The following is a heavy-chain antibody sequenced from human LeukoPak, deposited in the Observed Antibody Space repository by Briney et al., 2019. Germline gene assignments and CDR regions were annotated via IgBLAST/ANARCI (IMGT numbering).Heavy chain of an antibody. D-gene: IGHD6-13*01. V-gene: IGHV3-33*01. CDR1: GFTFSSYG. CDR2: IWYDGSNK. CDR3: ARARQLVRGNWFDP. J-gene: IGHJ5*02. Sequence: GGSLRLSCAASGFTFSSYGMHWVRQAPGKGLEWVAVIWYDGSNKYYADSVKGRFTISRDNSKSTLYLQMNSLRAEDTAVYYCARARQLVRGNWFDPWGQGTLVTVSS.